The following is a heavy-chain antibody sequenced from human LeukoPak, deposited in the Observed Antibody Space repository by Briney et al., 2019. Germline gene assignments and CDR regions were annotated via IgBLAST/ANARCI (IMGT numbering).Heavy chain of an antibody. CDR3: AKDSGYEAHFDY. CDR1: GFTFSSYS. CDR2: ISGSGGST. Sequence: GGSLRLSCAASGFTFSSYSMNWVRQAPGKGLEWVSAISGSGGSTYYADSVKGRFTISRDNSKNTLYLQMNSLRAEDTAVYYCAKDSGYEAHFDYWGQGTLVTVSS. D-gene: IGHD3-16*01. V-gene: IGHV3-23*01. J-gene: IGHJ4*02.